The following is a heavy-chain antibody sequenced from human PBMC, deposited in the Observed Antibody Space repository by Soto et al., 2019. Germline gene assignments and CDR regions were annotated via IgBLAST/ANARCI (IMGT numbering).Heavy chain of an antibody. CDR3: ARGYSYGEDAFDI. CDR2: IIPIFGTA. V-gene: IGHV1-69*06. CDR1: GGTFSSYA. Sequence: GASVKVSCKASGGTFSSYAISWVRQAPGQGLGWMGGIIPIFGTANYAQKFQGRVTITADKSTSTAYMELSSLRSEDTAVYYCARGYSYGEDAFDIWGQGTMVTVSS. D-gene: IGHD5-18*01. J-gene: IGHJ3*02.